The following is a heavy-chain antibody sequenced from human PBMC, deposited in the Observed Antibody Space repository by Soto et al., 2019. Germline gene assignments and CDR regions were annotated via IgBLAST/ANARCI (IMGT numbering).Heavy chain of an antibody. J-gene: IGHJ4*02. CDR3: ARDPDYDFWGHFDY. CDR1: GFTFSSYA. V-gene: IGHV3-30-3*01. D-gene: IGHD3-3*01. Sequence: QVQLVESGGGVVQPGRSLRLSCADSGFTFSSYAMHWVRQAPGKGLEWVAVISYDGSNKYYADSVKGRFTISRDNSKNTLYLQMNSLRAEDTAVYYCARDPDYDFWGHFDYWGQGTLVTVSS. CDR2: ISYDGSNK.